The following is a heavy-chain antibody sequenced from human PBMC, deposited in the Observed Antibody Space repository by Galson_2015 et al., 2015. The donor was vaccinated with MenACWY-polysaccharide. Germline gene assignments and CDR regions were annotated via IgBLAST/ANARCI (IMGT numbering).Heavy chain of an antibody. CDR2: IYPGDSDT. CDR1: GYSFTSYW. V-gene: IGHV5-51*03. Sequence: QSGAEVKKPGESLKISCKGSGYSFTSYWIGWVRQMPGKGLEWMGSIYPGDSDTRYSPSFQGQVTISADKSISTAYLQWSSLKASDTAMYYCARRGVSYSSGSYYIKGAFYIWGQGTMVTVSS. CDR3: ARRGVSYSSGSYYIKGAFYI. D-gene: IGHD3-10*01. J-gene: IGHJ3*02.